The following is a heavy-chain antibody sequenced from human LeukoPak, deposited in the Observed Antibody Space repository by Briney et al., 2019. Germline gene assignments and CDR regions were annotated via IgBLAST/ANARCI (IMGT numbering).Heavy chain of an antibody. V-gene: IGHV3-23*01. D-gene: IGHD3-22*01. CDR3: AKEGSHITMIVVVGYYFDY. Sequence: GGSLRLSCAASGFTFSSYGMSWVRQAPGKGLEWVSAISGSGGSTYYADSVKGRFTISRDNSKNTLYLQMNSLRAEDTAVYYCAKEGSHITMIVVVGYYFDYWGQGTLVTVSS. CDR1: GFTFSSYG. CDR2: ISGSGGST. J-gene: IGHJ4*02.